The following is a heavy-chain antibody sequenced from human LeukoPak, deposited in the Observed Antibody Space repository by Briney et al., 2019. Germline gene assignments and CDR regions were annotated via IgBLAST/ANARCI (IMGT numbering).Heavy chain of an antibody. CDR2: IYHSGST. J-gene: IGHJ4*02. CDR1: GYSISSGYY. CDR3: ASVVWYRSRKGIAAAGSSRAPFDY. Sequence: PSETLSLTCTVSGYSISSGYYWGWIRQPPGKGLEWIGSIYHSGSTYYNPSLKSRVTISVDTSKNQFSLKLSSVTAADTAVYYCASVVWYRSRKGIAAAGSSRAPFDYWGQGTLVTVSS. V-gene: IGHV4-38-2*02. D-gene: IGHD6-13*01.